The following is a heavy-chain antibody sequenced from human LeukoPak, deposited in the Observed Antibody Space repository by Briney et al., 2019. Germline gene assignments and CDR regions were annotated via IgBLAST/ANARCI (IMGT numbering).Heavy chain of an antibody. CDR2: ISNSGSSI. Sequence: PGGSLRLSCAASGFTFNSYIMNWVREAPGKGLEWVSYISNSGSSIYYADSVKGRFTISRDNAKNSLYLQMNSLRADDTAVYFCARDVPGGYFDYWGQGTLVTVSS. D-gene: IGHD2-8*02. J-gene: IGHJ4*02. V-gene: IGHV3-48*01. CDR3: ARDVPGGYFDY. CDR1: GFTFNSYI.